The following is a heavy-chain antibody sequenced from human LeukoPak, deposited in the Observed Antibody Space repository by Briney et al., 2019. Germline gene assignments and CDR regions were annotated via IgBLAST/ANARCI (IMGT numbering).Heavy chain of an antibody. CDR1: GFTVSSDF. D-gene: IGHD4-23*01. J-gene: IGHJ4*02. V-gene: IGHV3-53*01. CDR3: TRNGPGGYYFDS. CDR2: MYSAGNT. Sequence: GGSLRLSCAASGFTVSSDFMSWVRQAPGKGLEWVSIMYSAGNTYYADSVAGRFIISRDTSKNKLYLQMNSLTAEDTAIYYCTRNGPGGYYFDSWGQGTLVTVSS.